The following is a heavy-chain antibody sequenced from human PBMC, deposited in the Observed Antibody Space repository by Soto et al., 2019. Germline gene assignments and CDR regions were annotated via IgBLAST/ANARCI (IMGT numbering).Heavy chain of an antibody. J-gene: IGHJ3*02. CDR3: ARCSSTRAGATALDI. Sequence: QVQLVQSGAEVKKPGASVKVSCKASGYIFTSYGINWVRQAPGQGLEWLGWINDYSGNIIYAQSLQGRVNMTTDSSTNTAYRELRSLRSDDTAAFYGARCSSTRAGATALDIWGQGTMLTVSS. CDR1: GYIFTSYG. CDR2: INDYSGNI. V-gene: IGHV1-18*01. D-gene: IGHD1-1*01.